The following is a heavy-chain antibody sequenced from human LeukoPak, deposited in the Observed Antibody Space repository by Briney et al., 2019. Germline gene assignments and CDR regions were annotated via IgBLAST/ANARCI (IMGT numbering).Heavy chain of an antibody. CDR1: VYTFTNFG. Sequence: AAVKVSCKTSVYTFTNFGISWGRPAPGRGLQWMGWISGYYGNTNYAQKAQGGVTMTTDTSTSTAYMELRSLRSDDTAVYYCAKIWANYSGNSYTPPPIDYWGQGILVTVSS. D-gene: IGHD1-26*01. V-gene: IGHV1-18*01. CDR2: ISGYYGNT. J-gene: IGHJ4*02. CDR3: AKIWANYSGNSYTPPPIDY.